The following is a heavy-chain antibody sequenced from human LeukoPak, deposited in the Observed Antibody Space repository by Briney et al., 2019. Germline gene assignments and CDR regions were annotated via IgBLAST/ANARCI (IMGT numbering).Heavy chain of an antibody. V-gene: IGHV3-7*01. D-gene: IGHD4-11*01. Sequence: GGSLRLSCVASGFTFSSSWMAWVRQAPGKGLQWVANINHDGSVKNYVGSVKGRFAISRDNAQNPFYLQMNSLETDDTAVYYCAKDSYSKGDYWGQGTLVTVSS. J-gene: IGHJ4*02. CDR3: AKDSYSKGDY. CDR1: GFTFSSSW. CDR2: INHDGSVK.